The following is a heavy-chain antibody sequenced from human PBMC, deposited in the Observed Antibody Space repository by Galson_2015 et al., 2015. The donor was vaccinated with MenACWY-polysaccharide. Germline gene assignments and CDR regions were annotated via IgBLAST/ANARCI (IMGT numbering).Heavy chain of an antibody. CDR1: GFSFSTYW. CDR2: IIADGSAT. V-gene: IGHV3-74*01. D-gene: IGHD2-15*01. J-gene: IGHJ5*02. CDR3: TKAGAKYCSGSSCNFNWFDP. Sequence: SLRLSCAASGFSFSTYWMHWVRHAPRKGLVWVSRIIADGSATGYADSVRGRFTISRDNAKNTLYLEMNSLRAEDTAVYYCTKAGAKYCSGSSCNFNWFDPWGQGTLVTVSS.